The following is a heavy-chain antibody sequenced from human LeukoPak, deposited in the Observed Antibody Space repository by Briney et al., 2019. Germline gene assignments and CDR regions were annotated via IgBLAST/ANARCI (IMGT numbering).Heavy chain of an antibody. CDR1: GYSISSGYY. CDR3: ARTDYCGGDCYDGS. Sequence: SETLSLTCTVSGYSISSGYYWGWIRQPPGKGLEWIGSIYHSGSTYYNPSLKSRVTISVDTSKNQFSLRLSSVTAADTAVYYCARTDYCGGDCYDGSWGQGTLVTVSS. CDR2: IYHSGST. D-gene: IGHD2-21*01. V-gene: IGHV4-38-2*02. J-gene: IGHJ5*02.